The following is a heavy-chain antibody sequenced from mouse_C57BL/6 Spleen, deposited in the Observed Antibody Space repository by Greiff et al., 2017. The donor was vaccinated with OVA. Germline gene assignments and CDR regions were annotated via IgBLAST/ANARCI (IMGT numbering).Heavy chain of an antibody. CDR2: IWPGGGT. D-gene: IGHD4-1*01. V-gene: IGHV2-9-1*01. J-gene: IGHJ2*01. Sequence: QVQLKESGPGLVAPSQSLSITCTVSGFSLTSYAISWVRQPPGKGLEWLGVIWPGGGTNYNSALKSRLSISKDNSKSQVFLKMNSLQTDDTARYYCARKALSWGFDYWGQGTTLTVSS. CDR3: ARKALSWGFDY. CDR1: GFSLTSYA.